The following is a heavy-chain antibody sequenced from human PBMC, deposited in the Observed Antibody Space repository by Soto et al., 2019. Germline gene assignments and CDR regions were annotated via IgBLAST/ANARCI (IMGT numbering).Heavy chain of an antibody. CDR2: INADNGNT. CDR1: GYTFTNYA. V-gene: IGHV1-3*01. J-gene: IGHJ6*02. CDR3: ARDLRGGIINFYYYYGMDV. Sequence: GASVKVSCKASGYTFTNYAVHWVRQAPGQRLEWMGWINADNGNTKYSQKFQGRVTITRDTSASTAYMELSSLRSEDTAVYYCARDLRGGIINFYYYYGMDVWGQGTTVTVSS. D-gene: IGHD3-10*01.